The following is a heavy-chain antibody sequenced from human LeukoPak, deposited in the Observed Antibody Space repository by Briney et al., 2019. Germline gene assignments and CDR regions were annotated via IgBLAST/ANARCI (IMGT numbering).Heavy chain of an antibody. Sequence: GGSLRLSCVASGSTFSSYSRTWVRQAPGKGLEWVSAISGGGENTYYADSVKGRFIISRDNSKNTLYLQMHSLRAEDTAVYYCARRIATRPWSPPFDYWGQGTLVTVSS. V-gene: IGHV3-23*01. CDR3: ARRIATRPWSPPFDY. CDR1: GSTFSSYS. J-gene: IGHJ4*02. D-gene: IGHD6-6*01. CDR2: ISGGGENT.